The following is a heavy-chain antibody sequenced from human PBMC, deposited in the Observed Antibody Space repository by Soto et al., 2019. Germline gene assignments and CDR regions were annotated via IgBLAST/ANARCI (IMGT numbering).Heavy chain of an antibody. Sequence: QVQLVESGGGVVQPGRSLRLSCAASGFTFSSYGMHWVRQAPGKGLEWVAGIWYDGSNKYYADAVKGRFTISRDNSKNTLYLQMNSLRAENTAVYYCARERYYYDSSGTPGPFDYWGQGTLVTVSS. V-gene: IGHV3-33*01. D-gene: IGHD3-22*01. CDR1: GFTFSSYG. J-gene: IGHJ4*02. CDR2: IWYDGSNK. CDR3: ARERYYYDSSGTPGPFDY.